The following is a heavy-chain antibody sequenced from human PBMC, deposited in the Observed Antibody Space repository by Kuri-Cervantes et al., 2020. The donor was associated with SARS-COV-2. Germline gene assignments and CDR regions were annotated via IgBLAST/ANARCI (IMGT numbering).Heavy chain of an antibody. J-gene: IGHJ2*01. CDR3: ARGGHFTNGVSFGDFYFGL. CDR2: MNPNSGNT. D-gene: IGHD2-8*01. V-gene: IGHV1-8*03. Sequence: ASVKVSCKASGYTFTSYDINWVRQATGQGLEWMGWMNPNSGNTGYAQKFQGRVTITRNTSISTAYMELSSLRSEDTAVYYCARGGHFTNGVSFGDFYFGLWGRGALVTVSS. CDR1: GYTFTSYD.